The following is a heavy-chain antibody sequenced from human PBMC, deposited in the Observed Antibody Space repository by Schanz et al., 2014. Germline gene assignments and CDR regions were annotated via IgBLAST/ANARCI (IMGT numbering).Heavy chain of an antibody. Sequence: EEQLVESGGDLVQPGGSLRLSCATSGFTFSNYAMSWVRQAPGKGLEWVSTINSGGGRTSYADSVKGRFTISRDNSKRTVYVHMTSLRAEDTAIYHCAKVLLRKWEVHDAFDIWGQGTMVTVSS. CDR3: AKVLLRKWEVHDAFDI. V-gene: IGHV3-23*04. CDR2: INSGGGRT. J-gene: IGHJ3*02. CDR1: GFTFSNYA. D-gene: IGHD1-26*01.